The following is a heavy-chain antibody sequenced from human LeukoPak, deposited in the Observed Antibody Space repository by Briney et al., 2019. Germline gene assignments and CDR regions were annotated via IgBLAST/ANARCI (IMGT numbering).Heavy chain of an antibody. CDR1: GFTFSSYA. D-gene: IGHD6-19*01. Sequence: GGSLRLSCAASGFTFSSYAMSWVRQAPGKGLEWVSAISGSGGSTYYADSAKGRFTISRDNSKNTLYLQMNSLRAEDTAVYYCAKGSAVAGTGWFDPWGQGTLVTVSS. CDR2: ISGSGGST. V-gene: IGHV3-23*01. J-gene: IGHJ5*02. CDR3: AKGSAVAGTGWFDP.